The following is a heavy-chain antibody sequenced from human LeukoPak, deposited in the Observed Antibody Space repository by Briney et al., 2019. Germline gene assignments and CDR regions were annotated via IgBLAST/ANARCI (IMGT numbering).Heavy chain of an antibody. V-gene: IGHV4-34*01. CDR2: INQSGHT. CDR1: GGSFTAYY. D-gene: IGHD3-10*01. Sequence: TSETLSLTCAVDGGSFTAYYWSWIRQPPGKGLEWIGEINQSGHTNYNPSLKSRVTMSLDTSQNQFSLKLSSVTAADTAVYYCARNPTITYNYGSGPEGWFDPWGQGALVTVSS. CDR3: ARNPTITYNYGSGPEGWFDP. J-gene: IGHJ5*02.